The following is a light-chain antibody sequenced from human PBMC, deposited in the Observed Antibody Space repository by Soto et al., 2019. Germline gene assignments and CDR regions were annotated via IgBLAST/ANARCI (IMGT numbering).Light chain of an antibody. CDR3: QTYCSVPV. V-gene: IGKV1-27*01. CDR1: QGIRNF. J-gene: IGKJ3*01. CDR2: AAS. Sequence: DIQMTQSPPSLPASVGDRVTITCRASQGIRNFVAWYQQKPGKAPKLLIYAASTLQSGVTSRFSGSGSGTGFTLTINSLQPEDVVTYSCQTYCSVPVFGAGTKVDIK.